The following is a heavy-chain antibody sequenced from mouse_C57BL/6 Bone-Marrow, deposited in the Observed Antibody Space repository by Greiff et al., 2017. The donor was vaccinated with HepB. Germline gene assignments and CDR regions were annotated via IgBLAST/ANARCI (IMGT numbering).Heavy chain of an antibody. CDR3: ADSKSYWYFDV. CDR2: IYPRSGNT. J-gene: IGHJ1*03. V-gene: IGHV1-81*01. D-gene: IGHD2-5*01. Sequence: VQLVESGAELARPGASVKLSCKASGYTFTSYGISWVKQRTGQGLEWIGEIYPRSGNTYYNEKFKGKAKLTADKSSSTAYMELRSLTSEDSAVYFCADSKSYWYFDVWGTGTTVTVSS. CDR1: GYTFTSYG.